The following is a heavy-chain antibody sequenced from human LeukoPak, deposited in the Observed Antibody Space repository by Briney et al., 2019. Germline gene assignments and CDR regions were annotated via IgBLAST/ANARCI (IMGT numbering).Heavy chain of an antibody. V-gene: IGHV4-4*02. CDR2: IYHSGST. J-gene: IGHJ4*02. CDR3: ARKTTGTMSPYFDY. D-gene: IGHD1-1*01. Sequence: SETLSLTCAVSGGSISSSNWWSWVRQPPGKGLEWIGEIYHSGSTNYNPSLKSRVTISVDKSKNQFSLKLSSVTAADTAVYYCARKTTGTMSPYFDYWGQGTLVTVSS. CDR1: GGSISSSNW.